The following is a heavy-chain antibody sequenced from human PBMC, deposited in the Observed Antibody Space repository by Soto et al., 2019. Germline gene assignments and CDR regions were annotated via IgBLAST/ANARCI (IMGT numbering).Heavy chain of an antibody. J-gene: IGHJ6*02. CDR3: ARDQRYFDAKDSYYYYGMDV. V-gene: IGHV3-7*01. Sequence: GGSLRLSCVTYGLTFTDYWMSWVRQAPGKGLEWVANIKQDESEKNYLDSVKGRFTISRDDSKNTLYLQMNSLRAEDTAVYYCARDQRYFDAKDSYYYYGMDVWGQGTTVTVSS. D-gene: IGHD3-9*01. CDR2: IKQDESEK. CDR1: GLTFTDYW.